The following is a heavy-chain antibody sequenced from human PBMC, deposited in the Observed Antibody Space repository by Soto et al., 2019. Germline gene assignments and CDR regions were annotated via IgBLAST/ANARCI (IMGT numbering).Heavy chain of an antibody. D-gene: IGHD2-21*01. V-gene: IGHV3-13*01. Sequence: EVQLVESGGDLVQPGGSLRLSCAASGFTFSNYDMHWVRQATGKGLEWVSTISTAGNTYSPDSVKGRFTISRENAKNSLYLQMNRLRVDDAAVYYCARGRDSGLYYFDYWGQGTLVTVSS. CDR3: ARGRDSGLYYFDY. J-gene: IGHJ4*02. CDR2: ISTAGNT. CDR1: GFTFSNYD.